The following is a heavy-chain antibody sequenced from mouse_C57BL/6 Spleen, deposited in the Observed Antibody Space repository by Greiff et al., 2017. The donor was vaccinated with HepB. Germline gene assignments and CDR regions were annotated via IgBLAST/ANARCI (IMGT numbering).Heavy chain of an antibody. CDR3: ASPGGITTGGYYYAMDY. J-gene: IGHJ4*01. CDR1: GYTFTSYW. D-gene: IGHD2-4*01. Sequence: QVQLQQPGAELVKPGASVKLSCKASGYTFTSYWMHWVKQRPGQGLEWIGMIHPNSGSTNYNEKFKSKATLTVDKSSSTAYMQLSSLTSEDSAVYYCASPGGITTGGYYYAMDYWGQGTSVTVSS. CDR2: IHPNSGST. V-gene: IGHV1-64*01.